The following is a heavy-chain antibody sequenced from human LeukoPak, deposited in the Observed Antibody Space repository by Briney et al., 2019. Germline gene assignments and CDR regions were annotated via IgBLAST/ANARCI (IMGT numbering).Heavy chain of an antibody. CDR2: IYPGDSDT. V-gene: IGHV5-51*01. D-gene: IGHD3-9*01. CDR1: GYSFTSYW. J-gene: IGHJ4*02. CDR3: ARLPRLGSTGNSYYFDY. Sequence: GESLKISCKGSGYSFTSYWIGWVRQMPGKGLEWMGIIYPGDSDTRYSPSFQGQVTISADKSISTAYLQWSSLKASDTAMYYCARLPRLGSTGNSYYFDYWGQGTLVTVSS.